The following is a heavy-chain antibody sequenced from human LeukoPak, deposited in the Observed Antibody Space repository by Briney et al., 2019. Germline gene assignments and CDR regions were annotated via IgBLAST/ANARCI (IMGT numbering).Heavy chain of an antibody. CDR3: ATGGTYDSSGYYCTHFDY. J-gene: IGHJ4*02. CDR1: GYTFTGYY. V-gene: IGHV1-2*02. D-gene: IGHD3-22*01. CDR2: INPNSGGT. Sequence: RASVKVSCKASGYTFTGYYMHWVRQAPGQGLEWMGWINPNSGGTIYAQKFQGRVTMTEDTSTDTAYMELSSLRSEDTAVYYCATGGTYDSSGYYCTHFDYWGQGTLVTVSS.